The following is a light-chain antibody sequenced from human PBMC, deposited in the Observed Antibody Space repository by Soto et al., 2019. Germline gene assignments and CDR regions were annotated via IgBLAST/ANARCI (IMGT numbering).Light chain of an antibody. CDR1: TGAVTTDNF. CDR2: ITY. V-gene: IGLV7-43*01. CDR3: LLYSDGSML. Sequence: QAVVTQEPSLTVSPGGTITLTCASSTGAVTTDNFPNWFQQKPGQAPRALIYITYHKYSWTPARFSGSLLGGKAVLTLSGVQPDDEAEYHCLLYSDGSMLFGGGTKLTVL. J-gene: IGLJ2*01.